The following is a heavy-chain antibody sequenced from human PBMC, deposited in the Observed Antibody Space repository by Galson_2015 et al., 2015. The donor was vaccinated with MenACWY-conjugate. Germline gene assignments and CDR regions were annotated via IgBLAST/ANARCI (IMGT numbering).Heavy chain of an antibody. D-gene: IGHD1-26*01. CDR1: GFIFNTYW. CDR3: AKSRGASFYFDS. Sequence: CAASGFIFNTYWMHWVRQAPGKGLVWVSRINPGGSSTTYADSVKDRFTISRDNAKNTLYLQMNSLRPEDTAVFYCAKSRGASFYFDSWGQGTLVTVSS. CDR2: INPGGSST. J-gene: IGHJ4*02. V-gene: IGHV3-74*01.